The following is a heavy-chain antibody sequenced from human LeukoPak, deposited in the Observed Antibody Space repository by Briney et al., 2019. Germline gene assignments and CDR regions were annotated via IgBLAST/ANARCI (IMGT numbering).Heavy chain of an antibody. D-gene: IGHD6-19*01. V-gene: IGHV3-23*01. CDR2: ISGSGIST. Sequence: RPGGSLRLSCAASGFTFSSYAMNWVRQAPGKGLEWVSHISGSGISTYYADSVKGRFTISRDNSKNTLYLQMNSLRAEDTAVYYCAKGKASGWYIVDYWGQGTLVTVSS. CDR1: GFTFSSYA. CDR3: AKGKASGWYIVDY. J-gene: IGHJ4*02.